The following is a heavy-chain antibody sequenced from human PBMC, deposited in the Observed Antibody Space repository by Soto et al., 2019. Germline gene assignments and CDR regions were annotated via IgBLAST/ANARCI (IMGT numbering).Heavy chain of an antibody. CDR1: GGSISSYY. Sequence: SETLSLTCTVSGGSISSYYWSWIRQPPGKGLEWIGYIYYSGSTNYNPSLKSRVTISVDTSKNQFSLKLSSVTAADTAVYYCARVRGLTGTTGWFDPWGPGTMVTVSS. J-gene: IGHJ5*02. V-gene: IGHV4-59*01. D-gene: IGHD1-7*01. CDR2: IYYSGST. CDR3: ARVRGLTGTTGWFDP.